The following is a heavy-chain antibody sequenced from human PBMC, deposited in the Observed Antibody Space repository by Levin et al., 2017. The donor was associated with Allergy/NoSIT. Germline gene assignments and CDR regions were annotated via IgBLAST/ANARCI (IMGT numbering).Heavy chain of an antibody. V-gene: IGHV3-43*01. CDR1: GFTFDDYT. D-gene: IGHD3-10*01. CDR2: ITWDGGST. Sequence: GGSLRLSCAVSGFTFDDYTMHWVRQAPGKGLEWVSLITWDGGSTYYADSVKGRFTISRDNSKNSLYLQMNSLRTEDTALYYCAKDVTGDWYFDLWGRGTLVTVSS. CDR3: AKDVTGDWYFDL. J-gene: IGHJ2*01.